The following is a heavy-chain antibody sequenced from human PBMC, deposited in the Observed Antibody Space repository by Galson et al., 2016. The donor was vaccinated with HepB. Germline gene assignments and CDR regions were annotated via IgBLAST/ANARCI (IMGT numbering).Heavy chain of an antibody. CDR1: GFTFSSFA. CDR3: AKGSDAYNDMSDY. Sequence: SLRLSCAASGFTFSSFAMHWVRQAPGKGLEWVAIIWHDGSNKYYADYAKGRFTISRDNSKNTLYLEMNSLRGEDTAMYYCAKGSDAYNDMSDYWGQGTQVTVSS. CDR2: IWHDGSNK. J-gene: IGHJ4*02. D-gene: IGHD5-24*01. V-gene: IGHV3-33*03.